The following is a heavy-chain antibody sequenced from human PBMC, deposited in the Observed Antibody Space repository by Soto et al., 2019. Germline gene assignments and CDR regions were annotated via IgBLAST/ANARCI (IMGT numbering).Heavy chain of an antibody. D-gene: IGHD3-10*01. CDR2: IYYSGST. CDR3: ARGPGTMAKIDY. Sequence: TLSLTGTVSGCSSSSGGYYWSWIRQHPGKGLEWIGYIYYSGSTCYNPSLKSRGTISVDTSKNQSSLKLSSVTAADTAVYYCARGPGTMAKIDYWGQGTLVTVSS. J-gene: IGHJ4*02. CDR1: GCSSSSGGYY. V-gene: IGHV4-31*03.